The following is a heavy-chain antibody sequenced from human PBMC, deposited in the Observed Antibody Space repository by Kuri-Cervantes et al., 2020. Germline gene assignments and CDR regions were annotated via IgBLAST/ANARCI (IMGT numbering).Heavy chain of an antibody. CDR2: IYXSGST. CDR3: ASSKRXITPFDY. Sequence: GSLRLSCAVSGGXISSSNWWSWVRXPPGKGLEWIGEIYXSGSTNYNPSLKSRVTISVDRSKNQFSLKLSSVTAADTXXXYCASSKRXITPFDYWGQGTLVTVSS. J-gene: IGHJ4*02. V-gene: IGHV4-4*02. CDR1: GGXISSSNW. D-gene: IGHD2-15*01.